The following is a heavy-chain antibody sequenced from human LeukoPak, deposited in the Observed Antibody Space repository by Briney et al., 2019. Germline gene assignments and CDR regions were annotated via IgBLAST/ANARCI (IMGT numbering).Heavy chain of an antibody. J-gene: IGHJ4*02. CDR3: ARFAASGSYWGPYFDY. CDR2: IYTSGST. D-gene: IGHD1-26*01. Sequence: SETLSLTCTVSGGSISSGSYYWSWIRQPAGKGLEWIGRIYTSGSTNYNPSLKSRVTISVDTSKNQFSLKLSSVTAADTAVYYCARFAASGSYWGPYFDYWGQGTLVTVSS. V-gene: IGHV4-61*02. CDR1: GGSISSGSYY.